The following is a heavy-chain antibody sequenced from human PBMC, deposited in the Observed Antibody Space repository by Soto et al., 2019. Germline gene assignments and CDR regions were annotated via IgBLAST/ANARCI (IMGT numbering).Heavy chain of an antibody. V-gene: IGHV4-30-4*01. J-gene: IGHJ1*01. CDR3: ARAGVTPAEYFQH. CDR2: IYYSGST. Sequence: QVQLQESGPGLVKPSQTLSLTCTVSGGSISSGDYYWSWIRQPPGKGLEWIGYIYYSGSTYYNPSLQSRVTISVATSKNQFSLKLSSVTAADTAVYYCARAGVTPAEYFQHWGQGTLVTVSS. CDR1: GGSISSGDYY. D-gene: IGHD4-4*01.